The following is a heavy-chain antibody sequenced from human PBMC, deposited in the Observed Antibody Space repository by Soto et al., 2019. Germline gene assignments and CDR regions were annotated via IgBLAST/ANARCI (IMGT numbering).Heavy chain of an antibody. Sequence: GASVKVSCKASGYTFTSYGISWVRQAPGQGLEWMGWISAYNGNTNYAQKLQGRVTMTTDTSTSTAYMELRSLRSDDTAVYYCARDGQLYFDWNFHFSRWGQGTLVTVSS. D-gene: IGHD3-9*01. J-gene: IGHJ4*02. CDR2: ISAYNGNT. CDR1: GYTFTSYG. CDR3: ARDGQLYFDWNFHFSR. V-gene: IGHV1-18*01.